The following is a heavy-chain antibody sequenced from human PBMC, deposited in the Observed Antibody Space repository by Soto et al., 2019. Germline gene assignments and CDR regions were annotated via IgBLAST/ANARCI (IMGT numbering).Heavy chain of an antibody. V-gene: IGHV4-59*01. J-gene: IGHJ6*02. CDR1: GGSISSYY. D-gene: IGHD6-13*01. Sequence: SETLSLTCAGSGGSISSYYWSWIRQPPGKGLERIGYIYYSGSTNYNPSLKSRVTISVDTSKNQFSLKLSSVTAADTAVYYCARDELSGDGSSWVQGYYYYGMDVWGQGTTVTVSS. CDR2: IYYSGST. CDR3: ARDELSGDGSSWVQGYYYYGMDV.